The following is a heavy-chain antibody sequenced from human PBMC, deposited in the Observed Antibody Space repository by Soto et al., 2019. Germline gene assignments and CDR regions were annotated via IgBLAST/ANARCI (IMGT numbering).Heavy chain of an antibody. CDR1: GYTFTSYG. CDR3: ARSDYGDLDY. D-gene: IGHD4-17*01. V-gene: IGHV1-18*01. Sequence: ASLKVSCKASGYTFTSYGISWVRQAPGQGLEWMGWISAYNGNTNYAQRLQGRVSMTTDTSTSTAYMELSSLRSDDTAVYYCARSDYGDLDYWGQGALVTVSS. J-gene: IGHJ4*02. CDR2: ISAYNGNT.